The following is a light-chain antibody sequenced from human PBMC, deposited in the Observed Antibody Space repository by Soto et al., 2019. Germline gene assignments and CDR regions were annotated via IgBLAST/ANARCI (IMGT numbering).Light chain of an antibody. J-gene: IGKJ1*01. CDR3: QQHCNCPCT. V-gene: IGKV3-11*01. CDR1: QSVSSS. CDR2: DAS. Sequence: EIVLTQSPATLSLSPGARATLACRASQSVSSSLAWYQQKPGQAPRLLIYDASNRATGIPARFSGSGSGTDFTLTISSLEPEDFAAYYWQQHCNCPCTCGHGTKVEIK.